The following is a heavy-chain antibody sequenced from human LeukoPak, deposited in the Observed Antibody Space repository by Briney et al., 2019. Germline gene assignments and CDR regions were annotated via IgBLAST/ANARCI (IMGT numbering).Heavy chain of an antibody. D-gene: IGHD4-23*01. CDR3: AREGGNFDFDS. CDR2: VSYIGST. CDR1: GDSINIHHHF. Sequence: PSQTLSLTCTVSGDSINIHHHFWGWIRQHPGKGLEWIGYVSYIGSTFYNPSLKSRVTTSLDTSKNQISLNLTTVTAADTAVYYCAREGGNFDFDSWGQGSLVTVSS. J-gene: IGHJ4*02. V-gene: IGHV4-31*03.